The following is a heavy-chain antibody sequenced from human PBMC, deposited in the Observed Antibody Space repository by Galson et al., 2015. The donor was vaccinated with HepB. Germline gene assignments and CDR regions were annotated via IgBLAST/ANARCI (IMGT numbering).Heavy chain of an antibody. CDR1: GFSVSTNY. J-gene: IGHJ3*02. CDR2: IYTGGST. Sequence: SLRLSCAASGFSVSTNYMTWVRQAPGKGLEWVSSIYTGGSTYYADSVKGRFTISRDNSKNTLYLQMNSLRAEDTAVYYCARNRYYYDSSGYFDAFDTWGQGTVVTVSS. D-gene: IGHD3-22*01. V-gene: IGHV3-66*01. CDR3: ARNRYYYDSSGYFDAFDT.